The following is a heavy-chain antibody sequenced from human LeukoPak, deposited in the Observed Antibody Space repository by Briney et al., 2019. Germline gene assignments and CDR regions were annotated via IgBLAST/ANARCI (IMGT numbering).Heavy chain of an antibody. Sequence: PGGSLRLSCAASGFTFSSYAMSWVRQAPGKGLEWVSAISGSGGSTYYADSVKGRFTISRDNSKNTLYLQMNSLRVEDTAVYYCAKDTPSYDILTGYPTNYYYYYGMDVWGQGTAVTVSS. CDR1: GFTFSSYA. J-gene: IGHJ6*02. CDR3: AKDTPSYDILTGYPTNYYYYYGMDV. CDR2: ISGSGGST. D-gene: IGHD3-9*01. V-gene: IGHV3-23*01.